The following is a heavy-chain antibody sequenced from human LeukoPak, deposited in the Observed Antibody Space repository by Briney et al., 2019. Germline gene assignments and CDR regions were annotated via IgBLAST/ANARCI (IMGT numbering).Heavy chain of an antibody. V-gene: IGHV3-30*18. CDR3: AKAPDSSGWDY. D-gene: IGHD6-19*01. CDR2: ISYDGSNK. Sequence: PGRSLRLSCAASGFTFRSYGMHWVRQAPGKGLEWVAVISYDGSNKYYADSVKGRFTISRDNSKNTLYLQMNSLRAEDTAVYYCAKAPDSSGWDYWGQGTLVTVSS. J-gene: IGHJ4*02. CDR1: GFTFRSYG.